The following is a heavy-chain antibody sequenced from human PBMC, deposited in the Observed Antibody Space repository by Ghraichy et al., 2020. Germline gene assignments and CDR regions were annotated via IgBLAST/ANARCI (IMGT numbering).Heavy chain of an antibody. CDR3: ARDKEAGATKFDL. CDR1: RFTFSRCW. V-gene: IGHV3-7*01. D-gene: IGHD1-26*01. J-gene: IGHJ5*02. CDR2: INEDGSVT. Sequence: GESLNISCAASRFTFSRCWMSWVRQAPGKGLEWVANINEDGSVTNYVDSVKGRFTISRDNAKNSLYLQMNSLRAEDTALYYCARDKEAGATKFDLWGQGTLVTVSS.